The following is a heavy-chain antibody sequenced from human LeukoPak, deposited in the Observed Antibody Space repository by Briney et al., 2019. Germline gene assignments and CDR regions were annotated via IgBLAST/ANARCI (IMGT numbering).Heavy chain of an antibody. CDR1: GFTFGDYA. J-gene: IGHJ4*02. Sequence: GGSLSLSCAASGFTFGDYAMHWVRQAPGKGLEWVSGISWNSGSIGYADSVKGRFTISRDNAKNSLYLQMNSLRAEDTALYYCAKAFYCSSTSCYSDWGQGTLVTVSS. CDR2: ISWNSGSI. CDR3: AKAFYCSSTSCYSD. D-gene: IGHD2-2*01. V-gene: IGHV3-9*01.